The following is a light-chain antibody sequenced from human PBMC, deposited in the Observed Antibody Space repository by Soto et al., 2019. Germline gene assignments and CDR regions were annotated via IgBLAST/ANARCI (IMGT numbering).Light chain of an antibody. J-gene: IGLJ3*02. CDR1: SSDVGAYNY. Sequence: QSALTQPASVSGSPGQSITIPCTGTSSDVGAYNYVSWYQQHPGKAPKLMIFDVSNRPSGVSNRFSGSKSGNTASLTISGLQAEDEADYYCSSYTTATTRVFGGGTKLTVL. V-gene: IGLV2-14*01. CDR3: SSYTTATTRV. CDR2: DVS.